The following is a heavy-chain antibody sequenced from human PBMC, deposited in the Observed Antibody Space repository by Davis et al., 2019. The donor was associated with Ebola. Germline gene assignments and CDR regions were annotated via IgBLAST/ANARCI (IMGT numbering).Heavy chain of an antibody. D-gene: IGHD1-14*01. CDR3: ARSPTLTGRGRLDS. CDR2: VSVRGDTT. V-gene: IGHV3-23*01. Sequence: PGGSLRLSCAVSGFSVSDCSMNWVRQAPGKGLEWVSSVSVRGDTTYYADSAKGRFTISRDNSDNTLYLHMNNLKVDDTAVYYCARSPTLTGRGRLDSWGQGVLVAVSS. J-gene: IGHJ5*01. CDR1: GFSVSDCS.